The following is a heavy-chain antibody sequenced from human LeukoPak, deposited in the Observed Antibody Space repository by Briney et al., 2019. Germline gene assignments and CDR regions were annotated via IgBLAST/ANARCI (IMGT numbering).Heavy chain of an antibody. CDR3: ARDLGISGGSRDKNDY. CDR2: ISSSSSYI. J-gene: IGHJ4*02. V-gene: IGHV3-21*01. Sequence: GGSLRLSCAASGFTFSSYSMNWVRQAPGKGLEWVSSISSSSSYIYYADSVKGRFTISRDNAKNSLYLQMNSLRAEDTAVYYCARDLGISGGSRDKNDYWGQGTLVTVSS. D-gene: IGHD2-15*01. CDR1: GFTFSSYS.